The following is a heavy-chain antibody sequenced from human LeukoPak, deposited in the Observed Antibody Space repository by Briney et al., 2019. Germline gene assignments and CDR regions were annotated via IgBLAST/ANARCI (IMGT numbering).Heavy chain of an antibody. Sequence: PGGSLRLSCAASGFTFSSYAMSWVRQAPGKGLEWVSGISGSDISTYYADSVKGRFTISRDNSKNTLYLQMNSLRAEDTAVYYCARAGFPNYYDSSGYYLSWGQGTLVTVSS. CDR3: ARAGFPNYYDSSGYYLS. CDR2: ISGSDIST. D-gene: IGHD3-22*01. V-gene: IGHV3-23*01. J-gene: IGHJ4*02. CDR1: GFTFSSYA.